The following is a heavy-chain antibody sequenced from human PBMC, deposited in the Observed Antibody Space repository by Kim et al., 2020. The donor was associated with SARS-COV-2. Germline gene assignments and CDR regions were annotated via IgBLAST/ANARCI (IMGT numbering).Heavy chain of an antibody. D-gene: IGHD7-27*01. CDR1: GFTFNNYA. CDR3: AKNGRLGVIDS. CDR2: ISHTGAST. Sequence: GGSLRLSCTASGFTFNNYAMTWVRHVAGEGLQWISSISHTGASTHSADSLKGRFTISRDNSESTVFLQMDRPAAEDTGIYYCAKNGRLGVIDSWGQGTLVTVSS. V-gene: IGHV3-23*01. J-gene: IGHJ4*02.